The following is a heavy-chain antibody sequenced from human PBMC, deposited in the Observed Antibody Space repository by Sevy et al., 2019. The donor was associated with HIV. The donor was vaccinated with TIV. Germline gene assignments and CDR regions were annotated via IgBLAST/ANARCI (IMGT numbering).Heavy chain of an antibody. CDR1: GFTFSSYS. J-gene: IGHJ4*02. CDR3: ASSRNYYDTSSSFDY. D-gene: IGHD3-22*01. CDR2: ISSTGSYI. V-gene: IGHV3-21*01. Sequence: GGSLRLSCAASGFTFSSYSLNWVRQAPGKGLEWVSSISSTGSYIYYADSVKGRFTISRDNAKNSLYLQMNSLRAEETAVFYCASSRNYYDTSSSFDYWGQGTLVTVSS.